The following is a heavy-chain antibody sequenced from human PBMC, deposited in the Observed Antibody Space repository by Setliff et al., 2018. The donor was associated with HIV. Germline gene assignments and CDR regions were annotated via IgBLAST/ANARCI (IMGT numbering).Heavy chain of an antibody. CDR2: IYHTGKT. CDR3: ARGQGCGGGCHYAFEM. J-gene: IGHJ3*02. V-gene: IGHV4-39*07. Sequence: SETLSLTCSVSGGSISDNKYYWSWIRQPPGKGLEWTGSIYHTGKTYYNSALKNRLTISVDTSKNQFSLNLNSVTAADTAVYYCARGQGCGGGCHYAFEMWGQGTMVT. CDR1: GGSISDNKYY. D-gene: IGHD2-21*02.